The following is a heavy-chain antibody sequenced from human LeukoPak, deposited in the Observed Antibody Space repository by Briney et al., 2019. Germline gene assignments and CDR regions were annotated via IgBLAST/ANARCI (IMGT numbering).Heavy chain of an antibody. Sequence: GASLKISFKGSGSSFTSYWIGWVRQMPGKGLEWMGIIYPGDSDTKYSPSFQGQVTISADKSISTAYLQWSSLKASDTAMYYCARGKDFQSDYWGQGTLVTVSS. J-gene: IGHJ4*02. V-gene: IGHV5-51*01. CDR2: IYPGDSDT. CDR3: ARGKDFQSDY. D-gene: IGHD2/OR15-2a*01. CDR1: GSSFTSYW.